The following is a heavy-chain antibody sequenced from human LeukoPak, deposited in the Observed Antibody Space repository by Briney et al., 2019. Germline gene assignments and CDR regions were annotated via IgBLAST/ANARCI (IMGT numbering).Heavy chain of an antibody. Sequence: PSETLSLTCAVYGGSFSGYYWSWIRQPPGKGLEWIGEINHSGSTNYNPSLKSRVTISVDTSKNQFSLKLSSVTAADTAVYYCARAFSYYDFWSGYPSPPEAFDYWGQGTLVTVSS. CDR3: ARAFSYYDFWSGYPSPPEAFDY. J-gene: IGHJ4*02. CDR1: GGSFSGYY. V-gene: IGHV4-34*01. CDR2: INHSGST. D-gene: IGHD3-3*01.